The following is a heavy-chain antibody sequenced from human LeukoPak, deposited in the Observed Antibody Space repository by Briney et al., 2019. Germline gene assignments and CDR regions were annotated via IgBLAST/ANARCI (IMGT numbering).Heavy chain of an antibody. CDR1: GYTLTELS. J-gene: IGHJ4*02. D-gene: IGHD6-19*01. V-gene: IGHV1-24*01. Sequence: ASVKVSSKVSGYTLTELSMHWVRQAPGKGLEWMGGFDPEDGETIYAQKFQGRVTMTEDTSTDTAYMELSSLRSGDTAVYYCATYSLAGTSTGFDYWGQGTLVTVSS. CDR2: FDPEDGET. CDR3: ATYSLAGTSTGFDY.